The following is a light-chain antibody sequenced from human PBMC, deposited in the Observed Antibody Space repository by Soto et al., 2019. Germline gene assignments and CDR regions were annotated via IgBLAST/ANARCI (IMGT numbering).Light chain of an antibody. CDR1: QSVSNDY. Sequence: EMVLTQSPGTLSLSPGDRATLYCRASQSVSNDYVAWVQQKPGQTPRLLIYSVSSRATGIPDRFSGSGSGTDFTLTISRLEPEDFVVYYCQQRSNWPITFGQGTRLEIK. CDR3: QQRSNWPIT. V-gene: IGKV3D-20*02. J-gene: IGKJ5*01. CDR2: SVS.